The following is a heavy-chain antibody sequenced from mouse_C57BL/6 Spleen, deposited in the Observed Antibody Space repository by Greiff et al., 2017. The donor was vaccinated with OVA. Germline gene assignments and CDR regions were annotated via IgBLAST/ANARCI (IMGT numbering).Heavy chain of an antibody. CDR1: GYTFTDYE. Sequence: QVQLQQSGAELVRPGASVTLSCKASGYTFTDYEMHWVKQTPVHGLEWIGAIDPETGGTAYNQKFKGKAILTADKSSSTAYMELRSLTSEDSAVYYCTRTYCGSSYTWFAYWGQGTLVTVSA. J-gene: IGHJ3*01. CDR2: IDPETGGT. D-gene: IGHD1-1*01. CDR3: TRTYCGSSYTWFAY. V-gene: IGHV1-15*01.